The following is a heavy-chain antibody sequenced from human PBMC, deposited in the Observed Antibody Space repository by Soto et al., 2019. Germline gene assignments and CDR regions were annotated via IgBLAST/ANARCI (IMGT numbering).Heavy chain of an antibody. V-gene: IGHV4-59*01. D-gene: IGHD3-22*01. CDR1: GGSISNFH. CDR2: IYNNGST. CDR3: ARDPDSRGYSYFDY. Sequence: PSETLSLTCTISGGSISNFHWSWIRQPPGKALEWIGYIYNNGSTNYSPSLKSRVTISVDTSKNQFSLKLSSVTAADTAVYYCARDPDSRGYSYFDYWGQGTTVTVSS. J-gene: IGHJ4*03.